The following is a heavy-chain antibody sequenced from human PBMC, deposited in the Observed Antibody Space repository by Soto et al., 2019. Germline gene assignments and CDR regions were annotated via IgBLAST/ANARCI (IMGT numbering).Heavy chain of an antibody. V-gene: IGHV3-30*18. CDR2: VSYDGNNK. CDR1: GFTFSSYG. D-gene: IGHD6-13*01. J-gene: IGHJ6*02. CDR3: AKDLGQQLVLNYGMDV. Sequence: QVQLVESGGGVVQPGTSLRLSCAPSGFTFSSYGMYWVRQAPGKGLEWVAVVSYDGNNKYYADSVKGRFTISRDNAKNMLYLQMNSLRAEDTAVHYCAKDLGQQLVLNYGMDVWGQGTTVTVSS.